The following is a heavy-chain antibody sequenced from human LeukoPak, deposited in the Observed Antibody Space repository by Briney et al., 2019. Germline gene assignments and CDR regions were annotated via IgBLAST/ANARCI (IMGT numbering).Heavy chain of an antibody. CDR1: GGTFSSYD. Sequence: GGSLRLSCAASGGTFSSYDMHWIRQPPGKGLEWVADIWYGGSNKYYADSMKGRFTISRDNSKNTLYLQMNMPIAETTAVYYCARVPPTWIQSGGIDYWGPGTPVTVSS. J-gene: IGHJ4*02. V-gene: IGHV3-33*01. CDR3: ARVPPTWIQSGGIDY. D-gene: IGHD5-24*01. CDR2: IWYGGSNK.